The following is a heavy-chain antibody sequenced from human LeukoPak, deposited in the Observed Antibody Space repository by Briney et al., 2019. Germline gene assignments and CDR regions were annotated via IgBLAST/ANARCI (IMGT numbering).Heavy chain of an antibody. CDR2: INHSGST. J-gene: IGHJ4*02. D-gene: IGHD3-16*02. V-gene: IGHV4-34*01. CDR1: GGSFSGYY. CDR3: AGVYVWGSYRYTD. Sequence: SETLSLTCAVYGGSFSGYYWSWIRQPPGKGLEWIGEINHSGSTNYNPSLKSRVTISVDTSKNQFSLKLSSVTAADTAVYYCAGVYVWGSYRYTDWGQGTLVTVSS.